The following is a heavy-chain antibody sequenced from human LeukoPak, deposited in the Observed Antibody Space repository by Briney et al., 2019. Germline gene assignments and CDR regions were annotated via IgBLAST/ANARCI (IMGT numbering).Heavy chain of an antibody. CDR2: INPNSGGT. J-gene: IGHJ5*02. Sequence: GASVTVSCKASGYTFTGHYMHWVRQAPGQGPEGMGWINPNSGGTRYAQKFQGRVTMTRDTSISTAYMELTRLRSDDTAVYYCARDAESLITLNRGVIVNWFDPWGQGTLVTVSS. CDR1: GYTFTGHY. D-gene: IGHD3-10*01. CDR3: ARDAESLITLNRGVIVNWFDP. V-gene: IGHV1-2*02.